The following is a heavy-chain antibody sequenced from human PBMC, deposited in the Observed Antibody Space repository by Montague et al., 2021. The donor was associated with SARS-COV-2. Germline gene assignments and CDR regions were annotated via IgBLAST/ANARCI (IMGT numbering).Heavy chain of an antibody. CDR1: GGSISSYY. CDR3: ARQVVGATPRVMGFDP. J-gene: IGHJ5*02. Sequence: SETLSLTCTVSGGSISSYYWSWIRQPPGKGLEWIGYIYYSGSTXXXPSXXXRVTISVDTSKNQFSLKLSSVTAADTAVCYCARQVVGATPRVMGFDPWGQGTLVTVSS. V-gene: IGHV4-59*08. CDR2: IYYSGST. D-gene: IGHD1-26*01.